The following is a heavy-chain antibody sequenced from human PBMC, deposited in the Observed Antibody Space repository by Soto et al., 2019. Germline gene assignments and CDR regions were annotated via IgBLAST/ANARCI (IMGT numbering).Heavy chain of an antibody. CDR2: ISAYNGNT. J-gene: IGHJ3*02. D-gene: IGHD1-26*01. CDR3: ARDGDYWHGGSYPI. CDR1: RYTFTSYG. V-gene: IGHV1-18*01. Sequence: ASVKVSCKASRYTFTSYGISWVRQAPGQGLEWMGWISAYNGNTNYAQKLQGRVTMTTDTSTSTAYMELRSLRSDDTAVYYCARDGDYWHGGSYPIWGQGTMVTVSS.